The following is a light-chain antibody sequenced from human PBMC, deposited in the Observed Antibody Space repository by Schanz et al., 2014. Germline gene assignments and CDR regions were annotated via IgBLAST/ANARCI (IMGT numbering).Light chain of an antibody. Sequence: QSALTQPASVSGSPGQSITISCTATSSDVGSYNLVSWYQQHPGKAPKLIISDVTRRPSGVPDRFSGSKSDNTASLTISGLQAEDEADYYCCSYAGKYTWVFGGGTKLTVL. V-gene: IGLV2-23*02. CDR3: CSYAGKYTWV. CDR2: DVT. J-gene: IGLJ3*02. CDR1: SSDVGSYNL.